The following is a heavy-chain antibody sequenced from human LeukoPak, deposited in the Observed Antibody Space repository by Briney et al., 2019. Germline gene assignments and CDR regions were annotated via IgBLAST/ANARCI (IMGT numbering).Heavy chain of an antibody. D-gene: IGHD3-10*01. CDR3: ASGSGSYPSYY. V-gene: IGHV1-46*01. CDR2: INPSGGST. J-gene: IGHJ4*02. CDR1: GYTFTSYY. Sequence: ASVKVSCKASGYTFTSYYMHWVRQAPGQGLEWMGIINPSGGSTSYAQKFQGRVTMTRDMSTSTVYMELSSLRSEDTAVYYCASGSGSYPSYYWGQGTLVTVSS.